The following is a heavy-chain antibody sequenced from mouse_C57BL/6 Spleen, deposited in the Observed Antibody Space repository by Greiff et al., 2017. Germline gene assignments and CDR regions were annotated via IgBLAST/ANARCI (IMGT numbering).Heavy chain of an antibody. CDR3: ARGGFDY. J-gene: IGHJ2*01. CDR2: IYPGDGDT. V-gene: IGHV1-82*01. CDR1: GYAFSSSW. Sequence: QVQLQQPGPELVKPGASVKISCKASGYAFSSSWMNWVKQRPGKGLEWIGRIYPGDGDTNYNAKFMSKATLTADKSSNTAYMQLSSLPSEDSAVYFCARGGFDYWGQGTTLTVSS.